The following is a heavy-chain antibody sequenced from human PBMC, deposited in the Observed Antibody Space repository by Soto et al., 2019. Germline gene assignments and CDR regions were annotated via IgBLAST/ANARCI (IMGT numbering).Heavy chain of an antibody. D-gene: IGHD3-10*01. V-gene: IGHV4-59*01. CDR3: ARFKDRMVRLFDY. CDR1: GGSISSYY. J-gene: IGHJ4*02. Sequence: SETLSLTCTVSGGSISSYYWSWIRQPPGKGLEWIGYIYYSGSTNYNPSLKSRVTISVDTSKNQFSLKLSSVTAADTAVCYCARFKDRMVRLFDYWGQGTLVTVSS. CDR2: IYYSGST.